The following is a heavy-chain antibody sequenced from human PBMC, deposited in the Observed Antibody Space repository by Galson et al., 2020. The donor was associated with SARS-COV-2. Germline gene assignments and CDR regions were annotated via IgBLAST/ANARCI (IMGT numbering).Heavy chain of an antibody. J-gene: IGHJ4*02. Sequence: GESLKISCAASGFTFSSFAMNWVRQAPGKGLEWVSAISGSTGTTYYADSVKGRFTISRDNSKNTVDLQMNSLRADDTAVYYCAKSLKLGTFDYWGQGALVTVSS. V-gene: IGHV3-23*01. CDR3: AKSLKLGTFDY. CDR1: GFTFSSFA. CDR2: ISGSTGTT. D-gene: IGHD7-27*01.